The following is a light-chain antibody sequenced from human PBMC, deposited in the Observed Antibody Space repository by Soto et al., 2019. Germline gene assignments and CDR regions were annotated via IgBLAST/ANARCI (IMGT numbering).Light chain of an antibody. CDR2: GAS. Sequence: EIVLTQSPGTLSLSPGERATLSCRASQTVSTNYLAWYQQKPGQAPRLLIYGASSRATGIPDRFSGSGSGTDFILTISRLETEDFAVYYCQQYGSSPRTFGQGTKLEI. J-gene: IGKJ2*01. CDR3: QQYGSSPRT. CDR1: QTVSTNY. V-gene: IGKV3-20*01.